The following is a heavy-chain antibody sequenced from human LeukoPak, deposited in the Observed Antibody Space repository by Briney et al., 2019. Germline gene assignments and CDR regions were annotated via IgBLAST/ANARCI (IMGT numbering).Heavy chain of an antibody. V-gene: IGHV5-51*01. CDR1: GCSFNTNW. J-gene: IGHJ4*02. CDR2: IYPDDSHI. Sequence: GESLKISCQGSGCSFNTNWIAWVRQMPGKGLEYMGIIYPDDSHIRYSPSFQGQVTMSADKSINTAYLHLSNLKASDTARYFCARRSDRGYSHWGQGTLVTVSS. CDR3: ARRSDRGYSH. D-gene: IGHD2-15*01.